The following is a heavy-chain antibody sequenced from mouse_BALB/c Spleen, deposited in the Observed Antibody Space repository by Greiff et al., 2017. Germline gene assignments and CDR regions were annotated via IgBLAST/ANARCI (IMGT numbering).Heavy chain of an antibody. CDR2: IYPGNVNT. V-gene: IGHV1S56*01. J-gene: IGHJ2*01. CDR3: AAGPFDY. Sequence: QVQLKESGPELVKPGASVRISCKASGYTFTSYYIHWVKQRPGQGLEWIGWIYPGNVNTKYNEKFKGKATLTADKSSSTAYMQLSSLTSEDSAVYFCAAGPFDYWGQGTTLTVSS. CDR1: GYTFTSYY.